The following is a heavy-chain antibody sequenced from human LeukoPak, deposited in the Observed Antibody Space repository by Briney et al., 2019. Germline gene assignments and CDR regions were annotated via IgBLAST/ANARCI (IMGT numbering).Heavy chain of an antibody. Sequence: SETLSLTCTVSGGSISSYYWSWIRQPPGKGLEWIGYIYYSGSTNYNPSLKSRVTISVDTSKNQFSLKLSSVTAADTAVYYCARAYCSGGSCYKGFDYWGQGTLVTVSS. V-gene: IGHV4-59*01. D-gene: IGHD2-15*01. J-gene: IGHJ4*02. CDR1: GGSISSYY. CDR2: IYYSGST. CDR3: ARAYCSGGSCYKGFDY.